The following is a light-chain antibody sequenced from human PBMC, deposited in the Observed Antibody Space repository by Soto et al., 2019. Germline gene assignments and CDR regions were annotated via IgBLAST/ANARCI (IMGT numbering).Light chain of an antibody. CDR2: GAS. J-gene: IGKJ1*01. Sequence: EIVMTQSPATLSVSPGARAPLSCRASQSVSSNLAWYQQKPGQAPRLLIYGASTRATGIPARFSGSGSGTEFTFTISRLEPEDFAVYYCQQYGSSGTFGQGTKVDIK. CDR1: QSVSSN. V-gene: IGKV3-15*01. CDR3: QQYGSSGT.